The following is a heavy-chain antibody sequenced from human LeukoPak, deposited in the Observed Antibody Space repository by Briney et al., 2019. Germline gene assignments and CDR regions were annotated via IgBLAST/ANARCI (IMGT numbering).Heavy chain of an antibody. CDR1: GFTFSSYA. CDR2: ISSSSSYI. Sequence: GGSLRLSCAVSGFTFSSYAMSWVRQAPGKGLEWVSSISSSSSYIYYADSVKGRFTISRDNAKNSLYLQMNSLRAEDTAVYYCARSYDFWSGYTILSGYYYYMDVWGKGTTVTVSS. D-gene: IGHD3-3*01. CDR3: ARSYDFWSGYTILSGYYYYMDV. J-gene: IGHJ6*03. V-gene: IGHV3-21*01.